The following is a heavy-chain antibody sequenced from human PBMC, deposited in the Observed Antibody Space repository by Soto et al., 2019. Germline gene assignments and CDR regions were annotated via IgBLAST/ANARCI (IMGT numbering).Heavy chain of an antibody. CDR3: ARKGAYYDILTGYFDVDYYGMDV. CDR1: GCTFTSYD. D-gene: IGHD3-9*01. V-gene: IGHV1-8*01. J-gene: IGHJ6*02. CDR2: MNPNSGNT. Sequence: ASVKVSCKASGCTFTSYDINWVRQATGQGLEWMGWMNPNSGNTGYAQKFQGRVTMTRNTSISTAYMELSSLRSEDTAVYYCARKGAYYDILTGYFDVDYYGMDVWGQGTTVTVSS.